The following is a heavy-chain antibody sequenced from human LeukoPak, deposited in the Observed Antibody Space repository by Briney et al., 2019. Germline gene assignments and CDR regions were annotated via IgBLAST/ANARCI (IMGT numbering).Heavy chain of an antibody. V-gene: IGHV3-23*01. J-gene: IGHJ6*02. Sequence: GGSLRISCATSGFTFSSYAMNWVRQAPGKGLECVSFTYYAASVKGRFTVSRDNSKNTLYLQMNSLRADDTAVYYCAGCSGGSCYSRGKYGVDVWGQGTTVIVSS. D-gene: IGHD2-15*01. CDR1: GFTFSSYA. CDR2: T. CDR3: AGCSGGSCYSRGKYGVDV.